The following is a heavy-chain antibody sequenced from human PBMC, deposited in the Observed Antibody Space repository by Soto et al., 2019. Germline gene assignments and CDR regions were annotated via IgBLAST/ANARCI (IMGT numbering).Heavy chain of an antibody. Sequence: QVQLVQSGAEVKKPGASVKVSCKASGYTFTSYDMHWMRQAPVQRLEWMGWINAGNCNTKYSQKFQGRVTITRDTSASSAYMDLISLRSEDTAVYYCARGLGLYYFDYWGQGTLVTVSS. CDR3: ARGLGLYYFDY. D-gene: IGHD1-26*01. CDR2: INAGNCNT. J-gene: IGHJ4*02. CDR1: GYTFTSYD. V-gene: IGHV1-3*01.